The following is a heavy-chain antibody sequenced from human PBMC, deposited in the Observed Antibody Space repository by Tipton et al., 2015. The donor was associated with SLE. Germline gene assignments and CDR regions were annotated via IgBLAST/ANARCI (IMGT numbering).Heavy chain of an antibody. Sequence: TLSLTCTVSGGSISSSGHYWGWIRQSPGKGLEWIGSIYYSVATHYNPSLKSRVTISADTSKNRFSLRLTSVTAADTAVYYCAKYASGTMFEYWGQGTLVTVSS. V-gene: IGHV4-39*01. CDR2: IYYSVAT. CDR1: GGSISSSGHY. D-gene: IGHD3-10*01. CDR3: AKYASGTMFEY. J-gene: IGHJ4*02.